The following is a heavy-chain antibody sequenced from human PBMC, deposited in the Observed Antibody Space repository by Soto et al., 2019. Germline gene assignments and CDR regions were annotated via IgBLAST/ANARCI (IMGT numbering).Heavy chain of an antibody. Sequence: PSETLSLTCTVSGGSISSYYWSWIRQPPGKGLEWIGYIYYSGSTNYNPSLKSRVTISVDTSKNQFSLKLSSVTAADTAVYYCARRISGYDYVLDYWGQGTLVTV. D-gene: IGHD5-12*01. V-gene: IGHV4-59*01. CDR3: ARRISGYDYVLDY. CDR2: IYYSGST. CDR1: GGSISSYY. J-gene: IGHJ4*02.